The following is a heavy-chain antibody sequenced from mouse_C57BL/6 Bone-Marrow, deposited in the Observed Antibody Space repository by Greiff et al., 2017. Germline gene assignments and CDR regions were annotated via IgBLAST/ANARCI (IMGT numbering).Heavy chain of an antibody. CDR1: GYTFTNYW. CDR3: ARSGTAQAYFGY. CDR2: IYPGGGYT. Sequence: QVQLQQSGAELVRPGTSVKMSCKASGYTFTNYWIGWAKQRPGHGLEWIGDIYPGGGYTNYNEKFKGKATLTADKSSSTAYMPVSSLTSEDSAIYYCARSGTAQAYFGYWGQGTTLTVSS. D-gene: IGHD3-2*02. V-gene: IGHV1-63*01. J-gene: IGHJ2*01.